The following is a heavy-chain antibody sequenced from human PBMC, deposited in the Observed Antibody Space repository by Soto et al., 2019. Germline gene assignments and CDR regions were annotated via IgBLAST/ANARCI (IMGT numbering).Heavy chain of an antibody. D-gene: IGHD6-19*01. CDR2: VSHDGRNT. J-gene: IGHJ4*02. CDR1: GFTLSDYA. V-gene: IGHV3-30*18. Sequence: VQLVESGGGVVQPGRSLRLSCAASGFTLSDYAMHWVRQAPGKGLEWVAVVSHDGRNTHYADSVKGRFTISRDSSKSTVSLEMTSLRAEETAVYYCAKGGRQWLVTSDFNYWGQGALVTVSS. CDR3: AKGGRQWLVTSDFNY.